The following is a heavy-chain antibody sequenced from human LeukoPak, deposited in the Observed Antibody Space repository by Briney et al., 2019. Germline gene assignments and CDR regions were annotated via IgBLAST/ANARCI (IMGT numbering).Heavy chain of an antibody. V-gene: IGHV4-59*08. CDR2: IYYSGST. D-gene: IGHD3-3*01. Sequence: SETLSLTCTVSGGSISSYYWSWIRQPPGKGLEWIGYIYYSGSTYYNPSLKSRVTISVDTSKNQFSLKLSSVTAADTAVYYCAGRITIFGVVSDYWGQGTLVTVSS. J-gene: IGHJ4*02. CDR1: GGSISSYY. CDR3: AGRITIFGVVSDY.